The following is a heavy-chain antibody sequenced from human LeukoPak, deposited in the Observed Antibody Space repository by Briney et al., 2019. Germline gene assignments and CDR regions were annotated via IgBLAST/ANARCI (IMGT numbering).Heavy chain of an antibody. Sequence: PGGSLRLSCAASGFTFSSYSMNWVRQAPGKGLEWVSSISSSSSYIYYADSVKGRFTISRDNAKNSLYLQMNSLRAEDTAVYCCARVGGWELPSLGYYYYYMDVWGKGTTVTVSS. CDR1: GFTFSSYS. V-gene: IGHV3-21*01. J-gene: IGHJ6*03. D-gene: IGHD1-26*01. CDR2: ISSSSSYI. CDR3: ARVGGWELPSLGYYYYYMDV.